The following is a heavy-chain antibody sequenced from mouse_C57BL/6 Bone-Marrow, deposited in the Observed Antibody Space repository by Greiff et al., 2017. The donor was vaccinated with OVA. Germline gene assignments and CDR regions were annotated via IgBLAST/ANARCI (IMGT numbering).Heavy chain of an antibody. V-gene: IGHV1-9*01. CDR2: ILPGGGGT. J-gene: IGHJ4*01. CDR1: GYTFTGYW. Sequence: QVQLQEPGAELMKPGASVKLSCKASGYTFTGYWMQWVKQRPGHGLEWIGEILPGGGGTNYNEKFKGKATFTADTSSNTAYMQLSSLTSEDSASEYGARERSNEDMDYWGQGTSVTVSS. CDR3: ARERSNEDMDY. D-gene: IGHD2-5*01.